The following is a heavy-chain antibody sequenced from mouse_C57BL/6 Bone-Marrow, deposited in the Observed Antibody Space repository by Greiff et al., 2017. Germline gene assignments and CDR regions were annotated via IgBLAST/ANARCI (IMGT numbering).Heavy chain of an antibody. J-gene: IGHJ3*01. V-gene: IGHV5-9-1*02. D-gene: IGHD2-1*01. CDR2: ISSGGDYI. Sequence: EVQLQESGEGLVKPGGSLKLSCAASGFTFSSYAMSWVRQTPEKRLEWVAYISSGGDYIYYADTVKGRFTISRDNARNTLYLQMSSLKSEDTAMYYCTRVGYYGNHGGFAYWGQGTLVTVSA. CDR1: GFTFSSYA. CDR3: TRVGYYGNHGGFAY.